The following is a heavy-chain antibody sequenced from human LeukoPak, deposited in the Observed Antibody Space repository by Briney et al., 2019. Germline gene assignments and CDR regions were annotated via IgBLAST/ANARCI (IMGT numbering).Heavy chain of an antibody. CDR1: GGSISSGGYS. V-gene: IGHV4-30-2*01. D-gene: IGHD5-12*01. CDR3: ARVRGAIVATIDYFDY. CDR2: IYHSGST. Sequence: SQTLSLTCAVSGGSISSGGYSWSWIRQPPGKGLEWIGYIYHSGSTYYNPSLKSRVTISVDRSKNQFSLKLSSVTAADTAVYYCARVRGAIVATIDYFDYWGQGTLVTISS. J-gene: IGHJ4*02.